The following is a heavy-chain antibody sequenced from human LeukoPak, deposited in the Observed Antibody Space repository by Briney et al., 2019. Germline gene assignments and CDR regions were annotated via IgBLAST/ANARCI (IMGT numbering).Heavy chain of an antibody. CDR3: ARDRVATSHFDY. CDR1: GYTFISYY. V-gene: IGHV1-46*03. J-gene: IGHJ4*02. CDR2: INPSGGST. D-gene: IGHD5-24*01. Sequence: ASVKVSCKASGYTFISYYMHWVRQAPGQGLEWMGIINPSGGSTSYAQQFQGRVTMTRDTSTSTVYMELSSLRSEDTAVYYCARDRVATSHFDYWGQGNLVTVSS.